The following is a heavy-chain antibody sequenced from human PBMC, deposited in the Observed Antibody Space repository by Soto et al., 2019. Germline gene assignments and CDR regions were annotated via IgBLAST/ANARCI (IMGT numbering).Heavy chain of an antibody. CDR2: ISGSGAGT. Sequence: GGSLRLSCAASGFTFSTYAISWVRQAPGKGLEWVSAISGSGAGTYYADSVKGRFTISRDNSQNTLYLQMNSLRAEDTAVYYCAKVPSSGWYFDYWGQGTLVTVSS. J-gene: IGHJ4*02. D-gene: IGHD6-19*01. CDR3: AKVPSSGWYFDY. CDR1: GFTFSTYA. V-gene: IGHV3-23*01.